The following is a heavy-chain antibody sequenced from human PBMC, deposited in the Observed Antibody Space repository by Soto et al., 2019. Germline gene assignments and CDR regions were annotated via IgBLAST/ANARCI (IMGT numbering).Heavy chain of an antibody. J-gene: IGHJ4*02. D-gene: IGHD2-8*02. CDR1: GGSFSGYY. Sequence: SETLSLTCAVYGGSFSGYYWTWIRQPPGTGLEWIGEINHSGSTNYNPSLKSRVTISVDTSKNQFSLKLTSVTAADTAVYYCARDKITGLCDYWGQGTLVNVS. CDR2: INHSGST. CDR3: ARDKITGLCDY. V-gene: IGHV4-34*01.